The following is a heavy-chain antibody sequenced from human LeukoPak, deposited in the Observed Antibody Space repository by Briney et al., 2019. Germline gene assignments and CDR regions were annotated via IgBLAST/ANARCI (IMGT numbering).Heavy chain of an antibody. CDR2: ISAYNGNT. J-gene: IGHJ4*02. V-gene: IGHV1-18*01. D-gene: IGHD3-10*01. Sequence: ASVKVSCKAAGYTFTNYDINWVRQATGQGLEWMGWISAYNGNTNYAQKLQGRVTMTTDTSTRTAYMELRSLRSDDTAVYYCALKAGYYGSYDYWGQGTLVTVSS. CDR3: ALKAGYYGSYDY. CDR1: GYTFTNYD.